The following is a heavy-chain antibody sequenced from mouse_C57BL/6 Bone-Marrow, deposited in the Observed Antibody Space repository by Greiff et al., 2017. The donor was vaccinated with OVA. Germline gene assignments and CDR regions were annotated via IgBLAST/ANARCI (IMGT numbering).Heavy chain of an antibody. V-gene: IGHV5-4*01. CDR2: ISDGGSYT. Sequence: QLVESGGGLVKPGGSLKLSCAASGFTFSSYAMSWVRQTPEKRLEWVATISDGGSYTYYPDNVKGRFTISRDNAKNNLYLQMSHLKSEDTAMYYCARAAYWGQGTLVTVSA. J-gene: IGHJ3*01. CDR3: ARAAY. CDR1: GFTFSSYA.